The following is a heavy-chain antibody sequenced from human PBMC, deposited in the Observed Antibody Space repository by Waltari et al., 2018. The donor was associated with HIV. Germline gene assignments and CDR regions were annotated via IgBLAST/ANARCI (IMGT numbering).Heavy chain of an antibody. CDR1: GFAYVSYA. CDR3: AKAYYENTAYYYDF. V-gene: IGHV3-23*01. J-gene: IGHJ4*02. CDR2: VSGGGAKS. Sequence: EVQLLESGGGLVQPGGSRRLSCAASGFAYVSYAITWVRQSPERGVEWVAAVSGGGAKSFYADSVKGRFTISRDNSKNTVFLQMNSLRAADTAIYYCAKAYYENTAYYYDFWGRGTRVTVSS. D-gene: IGHD3-22*01.